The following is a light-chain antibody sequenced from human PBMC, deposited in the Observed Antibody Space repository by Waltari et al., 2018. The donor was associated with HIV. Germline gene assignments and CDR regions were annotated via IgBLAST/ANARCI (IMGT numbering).Light chain of an antibody. CDR1: SNNVGYQG. CDR2: RNN. V-gene: IGLV10-54*01. CDR3: SAWDSSLSAWV. Sequence: QAGLTQPPSVSKGLRQTDTLPCTGNSNNVGYQGAAWLQQHQGHPPKLLSYRNNNRPSGISERLSASRSGNTASLTITGLQPEDEADYYCSAWDSSLSAWVFGGGTKLTVL. J-gene: IGLJ3*02.